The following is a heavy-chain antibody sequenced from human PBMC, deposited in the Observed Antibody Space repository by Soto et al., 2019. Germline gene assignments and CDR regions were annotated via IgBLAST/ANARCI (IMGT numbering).Heavy chain of an antibody. J-gene: IGHJ4*02. CDR3: ARDLDPSGRYYTDS. CDR2: ISPWKGNT. CDR1: GYNFMPYG. Sequence: ASVKVSCKASGYNFMPYGVNWVRQAPGQGLEWMGWISPWKGNTNYAQSFQGRVTMTTDTSTSTAYMELRSLTSDDTAVYYCARDLDPSGRYYTDSWGPGTLVTVSS. D-gene: IGHD3-10*01. V-gene: IGHV1-18*04.